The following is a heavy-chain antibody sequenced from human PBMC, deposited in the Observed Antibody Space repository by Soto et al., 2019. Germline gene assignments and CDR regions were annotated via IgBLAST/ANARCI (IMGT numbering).Heavy chain of an antibody. V-gene: IGHV3-30*03. Sequence: QVQLVESGGIVVQPGRSLRLSCAASGFTFSNSDMHWVRQAPGKGLEWVAVISFDGKTQFYADSVKGRFSISRDNSKNTLYLDMNSLRADDAAVYYCTGQVASGHWGQGTLVTVSS. D-gene: IGHD2-8*02. CDR1: GFTFSNSD. J-gene: IGHJ4*02. CDR3: TGQVASGH. CDR2: ISFDGKTQ.